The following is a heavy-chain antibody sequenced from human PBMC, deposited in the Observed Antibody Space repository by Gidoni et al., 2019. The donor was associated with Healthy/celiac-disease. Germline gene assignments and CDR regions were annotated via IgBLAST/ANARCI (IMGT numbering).Heavy chain of an antibody. D-gene: IGHD2-15*01. CDR2: ISSSSSYI. Sequence: EWVSSISSSSSYIYYADSVKGRFTISRDNAKNSLYLQMNSLRAEDTAVYYCARERGRSNCSGGSCYSPGDYYYGMDVWGQGTTVTVSS. V-gene: IGHV3-21*01. CDR3: ARERGRSNCSGGSCYSPGDYYYGMDV. J-gene: IGHJ6*02.